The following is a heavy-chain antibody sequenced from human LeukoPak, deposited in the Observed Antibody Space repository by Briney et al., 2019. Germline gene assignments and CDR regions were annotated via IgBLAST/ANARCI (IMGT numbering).Heavy chain of an antibody. D-gene: IGHD1-26*01. J-gene: IGHJ4*02. CDR1: GFTLNNYW. Sequence: GGSLRLSCAASGFTLNNYWMHWVRQAPGKGLVWVSRINVDGSSLSYADSVKGRFTISRDNARNTLYLHVNSLRAEDTAVYYCTRIKWDLTYFDYWGQGTLVTASS. V-gene: IGHV3-74*01. CDR3: TRIKWDLTYFDY. CDR2: INVDGSSL.